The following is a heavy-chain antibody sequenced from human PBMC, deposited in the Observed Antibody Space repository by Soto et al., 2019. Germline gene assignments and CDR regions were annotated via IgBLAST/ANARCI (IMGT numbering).Heavy chain of an antibody. Sequence: SGGSLRLSCVGSGFTFSSYAMSWVRQAPGKGLEWVSAISGSGDSTYYADSVKGRFTISRDNSKNTLYLQMISLRAEDTAVYYCASRSSGWYFDYWGQGTLVTVST. V-gene: IGHV3-23*01. J-gene: IGHJ4*02. D-gene: IGHD6-19*01. CDR3: ASRSSGWYFDY. CDR2: ISGSGDST. CDR1: GFTFSSYA.